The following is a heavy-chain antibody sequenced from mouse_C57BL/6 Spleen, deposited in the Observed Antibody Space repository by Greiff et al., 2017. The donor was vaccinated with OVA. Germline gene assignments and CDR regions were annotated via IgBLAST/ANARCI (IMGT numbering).Heavy chain of an antibody. CDR3: ARRGTTVVAPYYAMDY. D-gene: IGHD1-1*01. J-gene: IGHJ4*01. Sequence: QVQLKQPGAELVKPGVSVKLSCKASGYTFTSYWMHWVKQRPGQGLEWIGMIHPNSGSTNYNEKFKSKATLTVDKSSSTAYMQISSLTSEDSAVYYCARRGTTVVAPYYAMDYWGQGTSVTVSS. V-gene: IGHV1-64*01. CDR2: IHPNSGST. CDR1: GYTFTSYW.